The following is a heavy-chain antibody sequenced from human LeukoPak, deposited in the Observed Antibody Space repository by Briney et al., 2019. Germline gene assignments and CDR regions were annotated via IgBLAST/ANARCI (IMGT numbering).Heavy chain of an antibody. CDR2: ISAYNGNT. Sequence: ASVNVSCKASGYTFTSYGISWVRQAPGQGLEWMGWISAYNGNTNYAQKLQGRVTMTTDTSTSTAYMELRSLRSDDTAVYYCARDVLPYYYYGMDVWGQGTTVTVSS. D-gene: IGHD3-10*02. CDR1: GYTFTSYG. V-gene: IGHV1-18*01. J-gene: IGHJ6*02. CDR3: ARDVLPYYYYGMDV.